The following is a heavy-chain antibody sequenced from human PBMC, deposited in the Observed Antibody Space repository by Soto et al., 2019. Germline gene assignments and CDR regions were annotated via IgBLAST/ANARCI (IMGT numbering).Heavy chain of an antibody. J-gene: IGHJ4*02. V-gene: IGHV4-39*01. D-gene: IGHD3-22*01. Sequence: SETLSLTGTVSGGSSSSSSYYWGWILQPPGKGLEWIGSIYYSGSTYYNPSLKSRVTISVDTSKNQFSLKLSSVTAADTAVYYCASCYYDSSGYSHAYYFDYWGQGTLVTVSS. CDR1: GGSSSSSSYY. CDR2: IYYSGST. CDR3: ASCYYDSSGYSHAYYFDY.